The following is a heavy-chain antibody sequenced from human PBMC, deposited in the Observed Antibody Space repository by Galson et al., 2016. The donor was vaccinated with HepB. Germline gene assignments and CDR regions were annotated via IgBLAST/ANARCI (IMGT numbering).Heavy chain of an antibody. CDR2: MYDSGSD. V-gene: IGHV4-30-2*01. Sequence: TLSLTCGVSGSSVSSGGYAWSWIRQPPGKGLEWIGGMYDSGSDSYNLSLKGRVAISLDRAKNQVSLRLASVTAADTAVYFCARGVTHWGRGILVTVSA. J-gene: IGHJ4*02. D-gene: IGHD2-21*02. CDR1: GSSVSSGGYA. CDR3: ARGVTH.